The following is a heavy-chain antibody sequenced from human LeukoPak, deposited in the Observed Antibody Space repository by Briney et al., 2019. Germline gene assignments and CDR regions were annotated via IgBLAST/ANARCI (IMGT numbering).Heavy chain of an antibody. D-gene: IGHD4-17*01. Sequence: GGSLRLSCAAFGFTFRNHAMNWVRQTPGKGLEWVSTISGRDHTTYYADSVKGRFTISRDNSKNTLYLQMNSLRAEDTAVYYCAKGGGFGDYGSYYLDYWGQGTLVTVSS. CDR1: GFTFRNHA. CDR3: AKGGGFGDYGSYYLDY. V-gene: IGHV3-23*01. J-gene: IGHJ4*02. CDR2: ISGRDHTT.